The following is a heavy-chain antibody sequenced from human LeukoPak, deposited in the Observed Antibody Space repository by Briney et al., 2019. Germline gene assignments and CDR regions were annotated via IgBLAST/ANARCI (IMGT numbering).Heavy chain of an antibody. V-gene: IGHV4-34*01. D-gene: IGHD6-13*01. CDR3: ASVSAAGTLDY. J-gene: IGHJ4*02. Sequence: SETLSLTCAVYGGSFSGYYWSWIRQPPGKGLEWIGEINHSGSTNYNPSLKSRVTISVGTSKNQFSLKLSSVTAADTAVYYCASVSAAGTLDYWGQGTLVTVSS. CDR2: INHSGST. CDR1: GGSFSGYY.